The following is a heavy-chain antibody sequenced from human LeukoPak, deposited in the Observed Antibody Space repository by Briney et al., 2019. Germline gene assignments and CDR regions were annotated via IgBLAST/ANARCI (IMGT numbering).Heavy chain of an antibody. CDR1: GFTFDDYA. CDR2: ISWNSGSI. D-gene: IGHD6-13*01. J-gene: IGHJ5*02. CDR3: AKGAYSSSWYWFDP. V-gene: IGHV3-9*01. Sequence: GGSLRLSCAASGFTFDDYAMHWVRQAPGKGLEWVSGISWNSGSIGYADSVKGRFTISRDNAKNSLYLQMNSLGAEDTALYYCAKGAYSSSWYWFDPWGQGTLVTVSS.